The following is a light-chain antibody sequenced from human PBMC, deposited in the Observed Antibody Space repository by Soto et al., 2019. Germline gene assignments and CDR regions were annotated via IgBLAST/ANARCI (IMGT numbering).Light chain of an antibody. V-gene: IGKV1-5*01. CDR3: QQYNSYPYT. CDR2: DAS. Sequence: DIQMTQSPSTLSASVGDRVTITCRASQSISSWLAWYQQKPGNAPKLLIYDASSLESGVPSRFSGSGSGTEFTLTISSLQPDDFSTYYCQQYNSYPYTFGQRTKVEIK. J-gene: IGKJ2*01. CDR1: QSISSW.